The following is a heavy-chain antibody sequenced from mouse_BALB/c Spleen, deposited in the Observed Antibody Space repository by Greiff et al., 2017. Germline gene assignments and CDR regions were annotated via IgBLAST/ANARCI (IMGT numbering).Heavy chain of an antibody. V-gene: IGHV1-82*01. CDR2: IYPGDGDT. J-gene: IGHJ4*01. CDR1: GYAFSSSW. Sequence: QVQLKESGPELVKPGASVKISCKASGYAFSSSWMNWVKQRPGQGLEWIGRIYPGDGDTNYNGKFKGKATLTADKSSSTAYMQLSSLTSVDSAVYFCARNPYYAMDYWGQGTSVTVSS. CDR3: ARNPYYAMDY.